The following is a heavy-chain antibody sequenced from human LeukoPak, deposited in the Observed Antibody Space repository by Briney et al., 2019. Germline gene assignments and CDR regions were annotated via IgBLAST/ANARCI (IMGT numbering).Heavy chain of an antibody. CDR1: GYIFSSYY. CDR3: ARGSRPVYNLLTGKRYFDY. J-gene: IGHJ4*02. V-gene: IGHV1-46*01. Sequence: ASVKVSCKASGYIFSSYYMYWVRQAPGQGLEWMGIINPSGGSTNYAQKFRGRLTMTRDMSTSTVYMELSSLRSEDTAVYYCARGSRPVYNLLTGKRYFDYWGQGTLLTVSS. CDR2: INPSGGST. D-gene: IGHD3-9*01.